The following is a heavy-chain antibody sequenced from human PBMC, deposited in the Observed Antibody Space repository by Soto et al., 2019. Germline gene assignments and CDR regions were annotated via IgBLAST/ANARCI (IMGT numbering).Heavy chain of an antibody. CDR2: ISTFHGNT. Sequence: QVQLVQSGAEVKKPGASVKVSCKASGYTFTNQGISWVRQAPGQGLEWVGWISTFHGNTDFAQKLQGRVTLTTDTSTSTAYMELRDLRSDDTAVYFCARGPDDSDVPRWDYWGQGTLITVSS. CDR1: GYTFTNQG. CDR3: ARGPDDSDVPRWDY. J-gene: IGHJ4*02. V-gene: IGHV1-18*01. D-gene: IGHD4-17*01.